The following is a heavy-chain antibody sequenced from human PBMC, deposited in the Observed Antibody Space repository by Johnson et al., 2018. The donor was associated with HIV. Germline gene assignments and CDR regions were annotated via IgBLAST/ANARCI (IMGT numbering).Heavy chain of an antibody. CDR3: ARDGVATEAHDAFVI. D-gene: IGHD5-12*01. J-gene: IGHJ3*02. Sequence: QVQLVESGGGVVQPERSLRLSCAASGFSFSYYGMHWVRQAPGKGLEWVAVIWSDGSHKYYADSVKGRFTISRYNSKNTLSLQMNSVRAEDTAVYYCARDGVATEAHDAFVIWGQGTMVTVSS. CDR2: IWSDGSHK. V-gene: IGHV3-30*19. CDR1: GFSFSYYG.